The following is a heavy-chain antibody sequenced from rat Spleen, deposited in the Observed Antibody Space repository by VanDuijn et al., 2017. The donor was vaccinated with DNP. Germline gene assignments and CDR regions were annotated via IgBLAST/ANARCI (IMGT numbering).Heavy chain of an antibody. CDR1: GFTFSSFP. D-gene: IGHD1-11*01. J-gene: IGHJ1*01. CDR2: ISTSGGST. Sequence: EVQLVESGGGLVQPGRSMKLSCAASGFTFSSFPMAWVRQAPTKGLEWVATISTSGGSTYYLDSVRGRFTVSRDNAKSTLYLQMNSLQPEDTGSYYCARHRGGAFAGYFDFWGPGTMVTVSS. V-gene: IGHV5-46*01. CDR3: ARHRGGAFAGYFDF.